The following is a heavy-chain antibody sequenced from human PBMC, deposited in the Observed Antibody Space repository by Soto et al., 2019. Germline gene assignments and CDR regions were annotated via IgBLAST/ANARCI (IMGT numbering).Heavy chain of an antibody. CDR2: IYYSGST. V-gene: IGHV4-30-4*01. D-gene: IGHD2-21*02. CDR1: GGSISSGDYY. CDR3: ARVMVVTQNWFDP. Sequence: SETLSLTCTVSGGSISSGDYYWSWIRQPPGKGLEWIGYIYYSGSTYYNPSLKSRVTISVDTSKNQFSLKLSSVTAADTAVYYCARVMVVTQNWFDPGGQGTLVTVSS. J-gene: IGHJ5*02.